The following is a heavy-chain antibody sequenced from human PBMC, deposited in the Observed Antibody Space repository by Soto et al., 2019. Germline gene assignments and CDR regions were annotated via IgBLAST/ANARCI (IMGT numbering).Heavy chain of an antibody. D-gene: IGHD2-2*01. J-gene: IGHJ4*02. Sequence: EVPVVESGGGLVKPGGSLRLSCTASGSTFSSYGMNWVRQAPGKGLEWVSSISNSGNYIYYADSVQGQFTISRDNAKNSLYLQMHSLRAGDTAVYLCARDESAGSSIKYWGQGTLVTVSS. CDR1: GSTFSSYG. CDR2: ISNSGNYI. V-gene: IGHV3-21*01. CDR3: ARDESAGSSIKY.